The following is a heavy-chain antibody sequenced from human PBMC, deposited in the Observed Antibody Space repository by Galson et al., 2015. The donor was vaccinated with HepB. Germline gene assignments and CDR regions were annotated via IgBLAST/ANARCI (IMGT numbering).Heavy chain of an antibody. CDR1: GYTFTSYY. Sequence: SVKVSCKASGYTFTSYYMHWVRQAPGQGLEWMGIINPSGGSTSYAQKFQGRVTMTRDTSTSTVYMELSSLRSEDTAVYYCARDRSIAVAGARFDPWGQGTLVTVSS. V-gene: IGHV1-46*03. D-gene: IGHD6-19*01. J-gene: IGHJ5*02. CDR2: INPSGGST. CDR3: ARDRSIAVAGARFDP.